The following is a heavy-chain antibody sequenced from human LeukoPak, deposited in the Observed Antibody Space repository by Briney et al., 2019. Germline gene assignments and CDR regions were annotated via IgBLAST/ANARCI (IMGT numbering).Heavy chain of an antibody. Sequence: SETLSLTCAVSGDSITNGCYWGWIRQPPGKGLEWIGSVYYSGSTHYNPSLKSRVTISVDTSKNQFSLKLSSVTAADTAVYYCARLILTGYYYFDYWGQGILVTVSS. J-gene: IGHJ4*02. CDR2: VYYSGST. D-gene: IGHD3-9*01. CDR1: GDSITNGCY. CDR3: ARLILTGYYYFDY. V-gene: IGHV4-38-2*01.